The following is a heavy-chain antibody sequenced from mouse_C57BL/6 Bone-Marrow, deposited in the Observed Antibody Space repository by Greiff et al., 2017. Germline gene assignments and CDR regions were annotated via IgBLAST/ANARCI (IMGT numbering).Heavy chain of an antibody. CDR3: EKDRFIYVAWFAY. CDR2: ISDGGSYT. J-gene: IGHJ3*01. CDR1: GFTFSSYA. Sequence: EVQVVESGGGLVKPGGSLKLSCAASGFTFSSYAMSWVRQTPEKRLEWVAAISDGGSYTDYPDNVKGRFTISRDNAKNNLYLQMSHLKSEDTAMYYCEKDRFIYVAWFAYWGQGTLVTVSA. D-gene: IGHD1-3*01. V-gene: IGHV5-4*01.